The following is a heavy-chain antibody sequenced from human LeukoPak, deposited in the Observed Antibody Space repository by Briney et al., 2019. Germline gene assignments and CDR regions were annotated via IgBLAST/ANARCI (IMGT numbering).Heavy chain of an antibody. V-gene: IGHV2-70*01. D-gene: IGHD5-18*01. CDR3: ARTYTAMVPYHFDY. CDR1: GFSLSTSGMG. Sequence: SGPRLLNPTPTLTLTCTFSGFSLSTSGMGVSWIRQPPVKALEWLSLIDWDDDKYYSTSLKTRLTISKDTSQNQVVLTMTNMHPVDTATYYCARTYTAMVPYHFDYWGQGTLVTVSS. CDR2: IDWDDDK. J-gene: IGHJ4*02.